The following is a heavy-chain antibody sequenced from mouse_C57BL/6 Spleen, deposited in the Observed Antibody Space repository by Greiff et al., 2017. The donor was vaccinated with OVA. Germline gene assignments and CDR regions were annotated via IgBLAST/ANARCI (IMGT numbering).Heavy chain of an antibody. Sequence: EVKLQESGPGLVKPSQSLSLTCSVTGYSITSGYYWNWIRQFPGNKLEWMGYISYDGSNNYNPSLKNRISITRDTSKNQFFLKLNSVTTEDTATYYCAREGSYYGSNFDYWGQGTTLTVSS. V-gene: IGHV3-6*01. CDR3: AREGSYYGSNFDY. D-gene: IGHD1-1*01. J-gene: IGHJ2*01. CDR1: GYSITSGYY. CDR2: ISYDGSN.